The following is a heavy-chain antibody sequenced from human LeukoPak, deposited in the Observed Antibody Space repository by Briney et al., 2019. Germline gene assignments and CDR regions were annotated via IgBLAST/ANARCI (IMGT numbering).Heavy chain of an antibody. J-gene: IGHJ4*02. Sequence: PSETLSLTCTVSRGSISSGPSYWAWIRQPPGKGLEWIGSIYYNGSTYYNPSLKSRISISVEASKNQFSLRLTSMTAADTAVYYCARQRPLSPIVRGVIAYWGQGTLVTVSS. D-gene: IGHD3-10*01. V-gene: IGHV4-39*01. CDR1: RGSISSGPSY. CDR2: IYYNGST. CDR3: ARQRPLSPIVRGVIAY.